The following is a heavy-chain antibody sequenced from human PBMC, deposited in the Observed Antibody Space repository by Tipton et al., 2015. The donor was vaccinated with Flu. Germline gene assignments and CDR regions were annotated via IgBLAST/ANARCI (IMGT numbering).Heavy chain of an antibody. CDR1: GFTFSNYW. CDR3: ATLTGDDY. J-gene: IGHJ4*02. Sequence: SLRLSCAASGFTFSNYWMTWVRQAPGKGLEWVANINPDGSDKYYVDSVKGRFTISRDNTRNSLYLQMNSLRADDTALYYCATLTGDDYWGQGDLVTISS. V-gene: IGHV3-7*01. CDR2: INPDGSDK. D-gene: IGHD7-27*01.